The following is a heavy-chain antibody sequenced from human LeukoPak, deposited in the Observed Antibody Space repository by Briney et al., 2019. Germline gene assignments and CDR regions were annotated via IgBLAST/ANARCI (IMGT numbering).Heavy chain of an antibody. J-gene: IGHJ4*02. CDR2: MNTDGSSI. CDR3: AKGKLAFDS. V-gene: IGHV3-74*01. Sequence: GGSLRLSCAASGFTFSSHWMHWVRQAPGKGLVWVSRMNTDGSSINYADSVKGRFTISRDDSKNTLYLQMNSLRAEDTALYFCAKGKLAFDSLGQGTLVTVSS. CDR1: GFTFSSHW.